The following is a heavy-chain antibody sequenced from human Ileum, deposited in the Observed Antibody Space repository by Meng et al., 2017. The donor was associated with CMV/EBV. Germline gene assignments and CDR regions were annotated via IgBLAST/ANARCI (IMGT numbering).Heavy chain of an antibody. Sequence: ASVKVSCKTSGYTFSSYDINWVRQATGQGLEWMGWMHPDSGNTGYAQKFQGRLTMTRNTSISTAYMELSSLKSEDTAVYYCARGFDPWGQGTLVTVPS. CDR2: MHPDSGNT. CDR1: GYTFSSYD. J-gene: IGHJ5*02. CDR3: ARGFDP. V-gene: IGHV1-8*01.